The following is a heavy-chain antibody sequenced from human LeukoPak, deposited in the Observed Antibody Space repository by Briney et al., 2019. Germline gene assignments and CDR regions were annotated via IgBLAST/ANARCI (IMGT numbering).Heavy chain of an antibody. CDR2: VSGRGDST. J-gene: IGHJ6*02. D-gene: IGHD6-19*01. Sequence: PGGSLRLSCAASGFTLNSCAMTWVRQAPGKGLEWVSAVSGRGDSTYYADSVKGRFTISRDNSKNTLYLQMNSLRAEDTAVYHCAKAPPADTNYYYGMDVWGQGTTVTVSS. CDR3: AKAPPADTNYYYGMDV. V-gene: IGHV3-23*01. CDR1: GFTLNSCA.